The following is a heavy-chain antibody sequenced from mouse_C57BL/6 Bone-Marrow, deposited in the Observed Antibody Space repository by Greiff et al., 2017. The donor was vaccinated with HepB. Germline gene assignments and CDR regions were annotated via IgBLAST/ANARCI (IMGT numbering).Heavy chain of an antibody. J-gene: IGHJ2*01. CDR3: AVTTVDFDY. CDR2: INPNNGGT. V-gene: IGHV1-26*01. D-gene: IGHD1-1*01. CDR1: GYTFTDYY. Sequence: VQLQQSGPELVKPGASVKISCKASGYTFTDYYMNWVKQSHGKSLEWIGDINPNNGGTSYNQKFKGKATLTVDKSSSTAYMELRSLTSEDSAVYYCAVTTVDFDYWGQGTTLTVSS.